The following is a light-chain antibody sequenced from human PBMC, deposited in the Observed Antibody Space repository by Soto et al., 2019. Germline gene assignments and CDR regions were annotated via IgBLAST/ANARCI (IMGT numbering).Light chain of an antibody. Sequence: QSALTQPASVSGSPGQSITISCSGTPSDIGAYNYVSWYQHLPGKAPEVIIYDVTNRPSGVSSRFSGSKSGTTASLTISGLSAEDEANYYCGSYTITSTLMVFGGGTKVTVL. V-gene: IGLV2-14*03. CDR3: GSYTITSTLMV. CDR1: PSDIGAYNY. CDR2: DVT. J-gene: IGLJ2*01.